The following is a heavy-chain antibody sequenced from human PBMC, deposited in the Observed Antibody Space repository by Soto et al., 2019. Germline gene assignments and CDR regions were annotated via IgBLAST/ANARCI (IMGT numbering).Heavy chain of an antibody. J-gene: IGHJ4*02. CDR2: IYYSGTT. D-gene: IGHD5-18*01. CDR3: VTSWGYSFRPGDV. V-gene: IGHV4-39*02. CDR1: GGSVISRNYY. Sequence: PSATLSLTCSVSGGSVISRNYYWGWIRQPPGPGLEWIGSIYYSGTTYYNPSLKSRVTISVDMSKSHFSLKLTSMTAADTAVYYCVTSWGYSFRPGDVWGQGILVTVSS.